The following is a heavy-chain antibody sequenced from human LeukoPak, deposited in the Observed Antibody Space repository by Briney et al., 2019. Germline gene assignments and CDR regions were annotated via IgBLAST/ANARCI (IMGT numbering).Heavy chain of an antibody. CDR1: GFTFSNYA. CDR2: LSNTGSRA. J-gene: IGHJ4*02. Sequence: PGGSLRPSCAASGFTFSNYAMNWVRQAPGKGLEWVSGLSNTGSRASYADSVKGRFTISRDNSKNTLYLQLNNLRAGDTAFYYCAEGLESSIWYTLIDYWGQGTLVTVSS. D-gene: IGHD6-13*01. CDR3: AEGLESSIWYTLIDY. V-gene: IGHV3-23*01.